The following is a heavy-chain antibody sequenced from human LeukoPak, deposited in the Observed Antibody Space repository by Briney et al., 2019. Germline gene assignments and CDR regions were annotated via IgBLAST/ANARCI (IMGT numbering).Heavy chain of an antibody. J-gene: IGHJ5*02. Sequence: ASVKVSCKASGYTFTGYYMHWVRQAPGQGLEWMGWINPNSGGTNYAQKFQGRVTMTRDTSISTAYMELSRLRSDDTAVYYCARGPFGVVISHHGHWFDPWGQGTLVTVSS. V-gene: IGHV1-2*02. CDR2: INPNSGGT. CDR3: ARGPFGVVISHHGHWFDP. CDR1: GYTFTGYY. D-gene: IGHD3-3*01.